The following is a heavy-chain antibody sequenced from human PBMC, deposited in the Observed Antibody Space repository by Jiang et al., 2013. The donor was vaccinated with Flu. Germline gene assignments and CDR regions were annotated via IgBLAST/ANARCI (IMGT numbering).Heavy chain of an antibody. J-gene: IGHJ3*02. CDR3: AHSRSDDATDI. Sequence: VQLVESGGGVVQPGRSLRLSCEDSGITSRIYGMHWVRQAPGKGLEWVAVISSDGNNIYYADSVKGRFTISRDNSKNTLYLQMNGLRPEDTAVYFCAHSRSDDATDIWGQGTMVTVSS. CDR2: ISSDGNNI. CDR1: GITSRIYG. D-gene: IGHD1-26*01. V-gene: IGHV3-30*03.